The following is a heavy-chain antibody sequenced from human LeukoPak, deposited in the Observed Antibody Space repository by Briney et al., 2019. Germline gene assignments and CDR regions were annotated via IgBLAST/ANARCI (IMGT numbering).Heavy chain of an antibody. J-gene: IGHJ4*02. CDR2: IWYDGSNK. CDR3: LPGGGWTLDY. D-gene: IGHD3-16*01. Sequence: GGSLRLSCAASGFTFSSYDMHWVRQAPGKGLGWVAVIWYDGSNKYHADSVKGRFTISRDNSKNTLYLQMNSLRAEDTAVYYCLPGGGWTLDYWGQGTLVTVSS. CDR1: GFTFSSYD. V-gene: IGHV3-33*01.